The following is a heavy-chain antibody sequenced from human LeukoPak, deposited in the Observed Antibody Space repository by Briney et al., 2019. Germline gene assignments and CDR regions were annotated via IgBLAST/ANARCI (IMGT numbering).Heavy chain of an antibody. CDR3: ARDLGDSSGYSSI. J-gene: IGHJ4*02. D-gene: IGHD3-22*01. Sequence: GGSLRLSCAASGFTFSSYSMNWVRQAPRKGLEWVSSISSSSSYIYYADSVKGRFTISRDNAKNSLYLQMNSLRAEDTAVYYCARDLGDSSGYSSIWGQGTLVTVSS. CDR2: ISSSSSYI. V-gene: IGHV3-21*01. CDR1: GFTFSSYS.